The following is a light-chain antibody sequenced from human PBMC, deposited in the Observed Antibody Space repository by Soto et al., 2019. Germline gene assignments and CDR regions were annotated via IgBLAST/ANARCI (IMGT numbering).Light chain of an antibody. J-gene: IGLJ1*01. Sequence: QSVLTQPASVSGSPGQSITISCTGTSNDVGGYNYVSWHQHHPGKAPKLMIYEVSNRPSGVPDRFSGSKSGTSASLAITGLQAEDEADYYCQSYDSSLSGYVFGTGTKVTVL. CDR2: EVS. CDR3: QSYDSSLSGYV. CDR1: SNDVGGYNY. V-gene: IGLV2-14*01.